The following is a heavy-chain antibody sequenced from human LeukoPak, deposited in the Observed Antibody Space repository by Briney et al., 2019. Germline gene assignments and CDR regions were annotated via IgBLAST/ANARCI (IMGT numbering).Heavy chain of an antibody. V-gene: IGHV1-2*02. J-gene: IGHJ4*02. D-gene: IGHD3-3*01. CDR2: INPNSGGT. Sequence: GASVKVSCKASGYTFTGYYMHWVRQAPGQGLEWMGWINPNSGGTNYAQKFQGRVTMTRDTSISTAYMELSRLRSDDTAVYYCARDREPFWSGYYFDYWGQGTLVTVSS. CDR1: GYTFTGYY. CDR3: ARDREPFWSGYYFDY.